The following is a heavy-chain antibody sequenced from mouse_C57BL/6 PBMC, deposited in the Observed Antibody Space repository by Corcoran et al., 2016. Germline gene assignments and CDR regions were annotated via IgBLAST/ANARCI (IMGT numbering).Heavy chain of an antibody. CDR2: ILPGSGST. D-gene: IGHD2-3*01. CDR1: GYTSTGYW. J-gene: IGHJ1*03. V-gene: IGHV1-9*01. Sequence: QVQMQKSGVEMLKTGASGKLSCKATGYTSTGYWIEGVKQRPGHGHEWIGEILPGSGSTNYNEKFKGKATFTADTSSNTAYMQLSSLTTEDSAIYYCARPMVSSLRGYFDVWGTGTTVTVSS. CDR3: ARPMVSSLRGYFDV.